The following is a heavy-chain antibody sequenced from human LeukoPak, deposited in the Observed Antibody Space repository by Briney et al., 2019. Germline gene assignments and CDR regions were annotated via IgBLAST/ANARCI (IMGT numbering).Heavy chain of an antibody. D-gene: IGHD3-16*01. CDR2: INPNSGAT. CDR1: GYTFTGYY. CDR3: ARVDNWGLDF. V-gene: IGHV1-2*02. J-gene: IGHJ4*02. Sequence: ASVKVSCKASGYTFTGYYMHWVRQAPGQGPEWMGWINPNSGATNYAQKFQGRVTMTRDMSIITTYMELSGLRSDDTAVYYCARVDNWGLDFWGQGTQVAVSS.